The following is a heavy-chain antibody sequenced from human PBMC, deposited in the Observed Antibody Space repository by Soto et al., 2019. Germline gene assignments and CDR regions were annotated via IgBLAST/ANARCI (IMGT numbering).Heavy chain of an antibody. V-gene: IGHV1-69*01. Sequence: QVQLVQSGAEVKKPGSSVKVSCKASGGTFSSYAISWVRQAPGQGLEWMGGIIPIFGTANYAQKFQGRVTITADESTSTAYMELSSLRSEDTAVYYSARENSNHQHAYYFDYWGQGTLVTVSS. CDR3: ARENSNHQHAYYFDY. D-gene: IGHD4-4*01. CDR1: GGTFSSYA. J-gene: IGHJ4*02. CDR2: IIPIFGTA.